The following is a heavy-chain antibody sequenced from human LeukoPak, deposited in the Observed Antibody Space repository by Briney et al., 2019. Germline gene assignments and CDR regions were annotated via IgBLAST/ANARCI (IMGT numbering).Heavy chain of an antibody. V-gene: IGHV4-34*01. CDR2: INHSGST. CDR3: ARDSLLPSAMGYYYMTS. Sequence: SETLSLTCAVYGGSFSGYYWSWIRQPPGKGLEWIGEINHSGSTNHNPSLKSRVTISVDTYKNQFSLKLSSVTAADTALYYCARDSLLPSAMGYYYMTSGAKGPRSPSP. D-gene: IGHD2-2*01. J-gene: IGHJ6*03. CDR1: GGSFSGYY.